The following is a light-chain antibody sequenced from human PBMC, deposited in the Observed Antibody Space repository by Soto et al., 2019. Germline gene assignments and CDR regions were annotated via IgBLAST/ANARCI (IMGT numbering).Light chain of an antibody. CDR1: SSDVGGYKY. J-gene: IGLJ3*02. CDR3: RSFRSGSVVV. CDR2: GVT. Sequence: QSALTQPASVSGSPGQSITISCTGTSSDVGGYKYVSWYQQHPGKAPKLVIYGVTSRPSGVSARFSGSKFQNTASLTIAGLQSEYEDDYYCRSFRSGSVVVFVGGTKLAV. V-gene: IGLV2-14*01.